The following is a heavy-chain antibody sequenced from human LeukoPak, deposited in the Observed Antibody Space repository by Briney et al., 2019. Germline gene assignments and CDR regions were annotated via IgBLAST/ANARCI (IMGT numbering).Heavy chain of an antibody. D-gene: IGHD3-10*01. Sequence: GASVKVSCKASGYTFTGYYMHWVRQAPGQGLEWMGWINPNSGGTNYAQKFQGRVTMTRDTSISTAYMELSRLRSDDTAVYYGASSSTVGWFGNFDYWGQGTLVTVSS. V-gene: IGHV1-2*02. CDR1: GYTFTGYY. CDR3: ASSSTVGWFGNFDY. CDR2: INPNSGGT. J-gene: IGHJ4*02.